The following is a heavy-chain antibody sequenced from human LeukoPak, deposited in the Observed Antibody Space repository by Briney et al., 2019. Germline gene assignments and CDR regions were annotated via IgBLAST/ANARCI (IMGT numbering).Heavy chain of an antibody. CDR2: MNPNSGNT. CDR1: GYTFTSYD. V-gene: IGHV1-8*03. J-gene: IGHJ6*03. Sequence: ASVKVSCKASGYTFTSYDINWVRQATGQGLEWMGWMNPNSGNTGYAQKFQGRVTITRNTSISTAYMELSSLRSEDTAVYYCARGRGTMVRGVRRVHYYYMDVWGRGTTVTVSS. D-gene: IGHD3-10*01. CDR3: ARGRGTMVRGVRRVHYYYMDV.